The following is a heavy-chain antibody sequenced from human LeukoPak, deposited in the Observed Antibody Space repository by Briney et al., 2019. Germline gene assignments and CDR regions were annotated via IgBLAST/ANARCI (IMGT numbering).Heavy chain of an antibody. V-gene: IGHV1-2*02. D-gene: IGHD5-24*01. CDR3: ARGRDGYNFLNRGEYYYFDY. J-gene: IGHJ4*02. CDR1: GYTFTGYY. CDR2: INPNSGGT. Sequence: GASVTVSFTASGYTFTGYYMHWVRQAPGQGLEWMGWINPNSGGTNYAQKFQGRVTMTRDTSISTAYMELSRLRSDDTAVYYCARGRDGYNFLNRGEYYYFDYWGQGTLVTVSS.